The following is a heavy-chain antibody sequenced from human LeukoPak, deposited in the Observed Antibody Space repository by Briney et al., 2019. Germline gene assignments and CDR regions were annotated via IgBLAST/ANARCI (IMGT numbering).Heavy chain of an antibody. Sequence: GESLKVSCKGSGYSFTSYWIGWVRQMPGKGLEWMGIIYPGDSDIKYSPSFQGQVTISADKSISTAYLQWSSLKASDTAMYYCARLTYDSSGYYADYWGQGTLVTVSS. CDR2: IYPGDSDI. CDR3: ARLTYDSSGYYADY. V-gene: IGHV5-51*01. J-gene: IGHJ4*02. D-gene: IGHD3-22*01. CDR1: GYSFTSYW.